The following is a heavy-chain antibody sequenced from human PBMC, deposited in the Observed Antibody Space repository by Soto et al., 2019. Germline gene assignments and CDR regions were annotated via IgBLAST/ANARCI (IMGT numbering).Heavy chain of an antibody. CDR3: ATRDSYYGMDF. CDR2: INQSGST. J-gene: IGHJ6*02. CDR1: GGAFSGYH. V-gene: IGHV4-34*01. Sequence: QVQLQQWGAGLLKPSETLSLTCGVYGGAFSGYHWSWIRQAPGKGLDWNGEINQSGSTNYSPSLKSRVTMSVHTSKKQFSLKLNSVTAADTALYYCATRDSYYGMDFWGQGTTVTVSS.